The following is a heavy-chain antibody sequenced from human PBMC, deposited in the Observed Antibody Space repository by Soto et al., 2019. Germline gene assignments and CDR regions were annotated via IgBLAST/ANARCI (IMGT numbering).Heavy chain of an antibody. CDR2: INPSGGST. CDR1: GYTFTSYY. Sequence: ASVKVSCKASGYTFTSYYMHWVRQAPGQGLGWMGIINPSGGSTSYAQKCQGRVTMTRDTSTSTVYMELSSLRYEDTAVYYCARGWDYGGNSRLYWYVDLWGRGTLVTVSS. V-gene: IGHV1-46*01. J-gene: IGHJ2*01. CDR3: ARGWDYGGNSRLYWYVDL. D-gene: IGHD4-17*01.